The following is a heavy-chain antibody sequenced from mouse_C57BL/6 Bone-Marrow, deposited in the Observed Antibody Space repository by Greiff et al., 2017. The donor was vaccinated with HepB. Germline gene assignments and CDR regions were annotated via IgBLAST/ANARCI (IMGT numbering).Heavy chain of an antibody. V-gene: IGHV1-63*01. CDR2: IYPGGGYT. D-gene: IGHD1-1*01. Sequence: VQLQQSGAELVRPGTSVKISCKASGYTFTNYWIGWAKQRPGHGLEWIGDIYPGGGYTNYNEKFKGKATLTADKSSSTAYMQFSSLTSEDSAIYYCARGPYYGSSYDYWGQGTTLTVSS. J-gene: IGHJ2*01. CDR3: ARGPYYGSSYDY. CDR1: GYTFTNYW.